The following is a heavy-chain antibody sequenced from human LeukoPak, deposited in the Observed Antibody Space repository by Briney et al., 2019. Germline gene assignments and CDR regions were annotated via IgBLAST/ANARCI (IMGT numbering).Heavy chain of an antibody. D-gene: IGHD3-9*01. CDR1: GFTFSSYS. J-gene: IGHJ3*02. CDR3: ARPLDILTGLDAFDI. Sequence: GGSLRLSCAASGFTFSSYSMNWVRQAPGKGLEWVSYISSSSSTIYYADSVKGRFTISRDNAKNSLYLQMNSLRAEDTAVYYCARPLDILTGLDAFDIWGQGTMVTVSS. CDR2: ISSSSSTI. V-gene: IGHV3-48*04.